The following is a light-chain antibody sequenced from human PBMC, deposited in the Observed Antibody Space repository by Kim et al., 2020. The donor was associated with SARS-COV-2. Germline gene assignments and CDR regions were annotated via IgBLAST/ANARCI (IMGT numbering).Light chain of an antibody. J-gene: IGKJ2*01. CDR1: QSVSSSY. Sequence: LSPGERATLACRASQSVSSSYLAWYQQKPGQAPRLLIYGASSRATGIPDRFSGSGSGTDFTLTISRLEPEDLAVYYCQQYGSSLYTFGQGTKLEI. CDR2: GAS. CDR3: QQYGSSLYT. V-gene: IGKV3-20*01.